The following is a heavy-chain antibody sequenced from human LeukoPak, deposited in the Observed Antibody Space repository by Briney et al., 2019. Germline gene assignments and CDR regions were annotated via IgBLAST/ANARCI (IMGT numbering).Heavy chain of an antibody. CDR1: GFTFRSYS. Sequence: KPGGSLRLSCAASGFTFRSYSMNWVRQAPGKGLEWVSFISSSSSSKYYADSVQGRFTISRDNAKTSLYLQMNSLRADDTAVYYCARVQGGWYYFDYWGQGTLVTVSS. CDR3: ARVQGGWYYFDY. V-gene: IGHV3-21*01. J-gene: IGHJ4*02. CDR2: ISSSSSSK. D-gene: IGHD2-15*01.